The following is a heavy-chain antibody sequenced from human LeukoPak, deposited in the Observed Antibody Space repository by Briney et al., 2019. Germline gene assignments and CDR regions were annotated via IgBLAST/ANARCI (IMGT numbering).Heavy chain of an antibody. CDR2: ISAYNGNT. D-gene: IGHD6-19*01. Sequence: ASLKVSYKASGYTFNNYVISWVRQAPGQGLEWMGWISAYNGNTNYAQKVQGRVTMTTDTSTGTVHMELRSLISDDTAMYYCARVGSGWSIEYWGQGTLVTVSS. J-gene: IGHJ4*02. CDR3: ARVGSGWSIEY. CDR1: GYTFNNYV. V-gene: IGHV1-18*01.